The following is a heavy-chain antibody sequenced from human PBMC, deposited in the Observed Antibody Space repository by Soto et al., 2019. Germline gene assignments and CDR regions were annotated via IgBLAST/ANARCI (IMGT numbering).Heavy chain of an antibody. D-gene: IGHD1-1*01. Sequence: QITLKESGPTLVKPTQTLTLTCTFSGFSLSTNGVGVGWIRQPPGKALEWLALIYWDDDKRYSPSLKSRLTITKDTSKRQVVLTITNMDPVDTAPYYCAHTVSRYRLSHWGQGTLVTVSS. CDR3: AHTVSRYRLSH. CDR1: GFSLSTNGVG. J-gene: IGHJ4*02. V-gene: IGHV2-5*02. CDR2: IYWDDDK.